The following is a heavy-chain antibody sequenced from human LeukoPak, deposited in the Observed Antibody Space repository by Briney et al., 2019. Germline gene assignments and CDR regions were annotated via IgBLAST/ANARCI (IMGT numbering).Heavy chain of an antibody. D-gene: IGHD3-10*01. V-gene: IGHV4-39*07. CDR1: GGSITGSTYY. J-gene: IGHJ6*03. Sequence: SETLSLTCTVSGGSITGSTYYWGWVRQPPGKGLEWIGTVYYSGSTFSNPSLKSRITMSVDTSNNQFSLKLSSVTAADTAVYYCARGRVVRGVIRGTVRYYYMDVWGKGTTVTVSS. CDR3: ARGRVVRGVIRGTVRYYYMDV. CDR2: VYYSGST.